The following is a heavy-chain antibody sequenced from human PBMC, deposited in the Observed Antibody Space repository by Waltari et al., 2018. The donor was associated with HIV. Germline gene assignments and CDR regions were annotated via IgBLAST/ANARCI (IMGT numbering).Heavy chain of an antibody. V-gene: IGHV3-33*01. Sequence: QVQLVESGGGVVQPGRSLRLSCAASGFTFSSYGMHWVRQAPGKGLEGVAVIWYDGSNKYYADSVKGRFTISRDNSKNTLYLQMNSLRAEDTAVYYCARARVTMRDAFDIWGQGTMVTVSS. J-gene: IGHJ3*02. D-gene: IGHD3-22*01. CDR1: GFTFSSYG. CDR2: IWYDGSNK. CDR3: ARARVTMRDAFDI.